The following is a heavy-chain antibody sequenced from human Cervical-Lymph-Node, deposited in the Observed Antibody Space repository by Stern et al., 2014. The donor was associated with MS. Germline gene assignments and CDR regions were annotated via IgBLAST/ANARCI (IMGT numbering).Heavy chain of an antibody. CDR1: GYSFTIYY. CDR2: IYPYASDT. J-gene: IGHJ4*02. CDR3: ARHVQGFDY. Sequence: LQLVQSGAGVKKPGETLKISCTLSGYSFTIYYFACVRQMPGQVLEWMVVIYPYASDTTYSPAFQGQVTISADKSTTTAYLQWSSLRASDTAMYYCARHVQGFDYWGQGTLVTVSS. V-gene: IGHV5-51*01.